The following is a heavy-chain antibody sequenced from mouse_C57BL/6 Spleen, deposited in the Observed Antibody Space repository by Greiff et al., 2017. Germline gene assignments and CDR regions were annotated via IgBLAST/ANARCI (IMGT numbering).Heavy chain of an antibody. CDR3: ARPNYYGSSPYAMDY. CDR2: INPNNGGT. Sequence: EVKLQESGPELVKPGASVKIPCKASGYTFTDYNMDWVKQSHGKSLEWIGDINPNNGGTIYNQKFKGKDTLTVDKSSSTAYMELRSLTSEDTAVYYCARPNYYGSSPYAMDYWGQGTSVTVSS. CDR1: GYTFTDYN. V-gene: IGHV1-18*01. D-gene: IGHD1-1*01. J-gene: IGHJ4*01.